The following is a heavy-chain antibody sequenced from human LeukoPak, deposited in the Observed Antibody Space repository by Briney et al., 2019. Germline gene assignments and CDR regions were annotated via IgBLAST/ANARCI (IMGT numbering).Heavy chain of an antibody. D-gene: IGHD3-22*01. J-gene: IGHJ5*02. V-gene: IGHV1-69*13. Sequence: VASVKVSCTCSGATFSSYAISWVRQAPGQGLEWMGGIIPIFGTANYAQKFQGRVTITADESTSTAYMELSSLRSEDTAVYYCARDRSGGYYYDSSGYYPWGQGTLVTVSS. CDR3: ARDRSGGYYYDSSGYYP. CDR1: GATFSSYA. CDR2: IIPIFGTA.